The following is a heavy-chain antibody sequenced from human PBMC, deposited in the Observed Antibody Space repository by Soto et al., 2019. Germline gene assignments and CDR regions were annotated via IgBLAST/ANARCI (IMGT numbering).Heavy chain of an antibody. V-gene: IGHV1-69*13. CDR1: GGTFSSYA. J-gene: IGHJ6*02. CDR3: ARDSSYSPHYYYYGMDV. D-gene: IGHD1-26*01. Sequence: ASVKVSCKASGGTFSSYAISWVRQAPGQGLEWMGGIIPIFGTANYAQKFQGRVTITADESTSTAYMELSSLRSEDTAVYYCARDSSYSPHYYYYGMDVWGQGTTVTVSS. CDR2: IIPIFGTA.